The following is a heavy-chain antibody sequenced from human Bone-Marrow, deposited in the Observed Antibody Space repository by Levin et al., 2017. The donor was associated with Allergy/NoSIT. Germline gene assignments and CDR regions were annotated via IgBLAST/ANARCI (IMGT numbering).Heavy chain of an antibody. D-gene: IGHD1-26*01. CDR3: ARQYSGSFYYYVMDV. CDR1: GFTFSSYE. V-gene: IGHV3-48*03. J-gene: IGHJ6*02. Sequence: GESLKISCVASGFTFSSYEVNWVRQAPGKGLEWVSYISSSGSIKYYADSVKGRFTISRDNAKNSLYLQMNSLRAEDTGLYYCARQYSGSFYYYVMDVWGQGTTVTVSS. CDR2: ISSSGSIK.